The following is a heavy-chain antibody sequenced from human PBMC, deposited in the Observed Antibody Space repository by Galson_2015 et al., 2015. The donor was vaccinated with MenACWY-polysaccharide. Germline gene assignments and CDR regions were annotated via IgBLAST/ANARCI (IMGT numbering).Heavy chain of an antibody. D-gene: IGHD4-11*01. CDR2: IYPGDSGT. CDR1: GPSFANYW. V-gene: IGHV5-51*01. J-gene: IGHJ6*02. Sequence: QSGAEVKEPGESLTISCKGYGPSFANYWVAWVRQRPGKGLDWMGIIYPGDSGTRYSPAFRGQVTISADKSIDTAYLQWSSLEASDTAVYYCAKLVGYTNSNYAMDVWGQGTTVTVSS. CDR3: AKLVGYTNSNYAMDV.